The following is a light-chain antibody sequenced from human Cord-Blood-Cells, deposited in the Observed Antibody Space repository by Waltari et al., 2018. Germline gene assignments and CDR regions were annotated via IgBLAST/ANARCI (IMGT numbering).Light chain of an antibody. V-gene: IGLV1-36*01. CDR3: AAWDDSLNGPV. Sequence: SVLTQPPSVSEAPRQRVTIPCSGSSSNTGTNAVTRYQQRPGKAPKLLIYYDDLLPSGVSDRFSGSKSGTSASLAISGLQSEDEADYYCAAWDDSLNGPVFGGGTKLTVL. J-gene: IGLJ2*01. CDR1: SSNTGTNA. CDR2: YDD.